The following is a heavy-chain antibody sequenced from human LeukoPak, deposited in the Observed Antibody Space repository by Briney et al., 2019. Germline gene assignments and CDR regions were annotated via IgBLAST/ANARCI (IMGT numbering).Heavy chain of an antibody. CDR3: AKDGPHDCGGSSDY. CDR1: GFIFSNYW. D-gene: IGHD4-23*01. Sequence: GGSLRVSCAASGFIFSNYWMSWVRQAPGKGLEWVAIINQDGREKHYVDSVKGRFTIYRDNSKNTLYLQMNSLRAEDTAVYYCAKDGPHDCGGSSDYWGQGTLVTVSS. V-gene: IGHV3-7*03. CDR2: INQDGREK. J-gene: IGHJ4*02.